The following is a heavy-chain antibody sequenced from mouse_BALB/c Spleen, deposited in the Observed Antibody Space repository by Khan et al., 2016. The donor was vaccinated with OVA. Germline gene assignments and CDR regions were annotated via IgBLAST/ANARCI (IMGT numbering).Heavy chain of an antibody. CDR2: ISPGSGDT. V-gene: IGHV1-77*01. Sequence: QVQLKESGAELARPGASVKLSCKASGYTFTDYYINWVKQRTGQGLEWIGEISPGSGDTYYNEKFKGKATLTADKSSTPAYMQLSSLTSEASAVYFCARRNYFGDTFAYWGQGTLVTVSA. CDR3: ARRNYFGDTFAY. D-gene: IGHD1-2*01. CDR1: GYTFTDYY. J-gene: IGHJ3*01.